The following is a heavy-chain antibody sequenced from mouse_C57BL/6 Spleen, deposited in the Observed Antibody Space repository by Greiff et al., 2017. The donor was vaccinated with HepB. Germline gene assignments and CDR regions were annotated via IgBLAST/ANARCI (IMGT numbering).Heavy chain of an antibody. V-gene: IGHV14-4*01. J-gene: IGHJ2*01. CDR1: GFNIKDDY. D-gene: IGHD1-1*01. CDR3: VYYGSSSTFDY. Sequence: VQLQQSGAELVRPGASVKLSCTASGFNIKDDYMHWVKQRPEQGLEWIGWIDPENGDTEYASKFQGKATITAETSSNTAYLQLSSLTSEDTAVYYCVYYGSSSTFDYWGQGTTLTVSS. CDR2: IDPENGDT.